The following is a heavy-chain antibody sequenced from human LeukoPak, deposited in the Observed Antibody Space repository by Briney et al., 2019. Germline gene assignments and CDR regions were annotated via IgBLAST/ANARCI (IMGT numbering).Heavy chain of an antibody. D-gene: IGHD4-23*01. CDR3: ATLTGGDDAFDI. V-gene: IGHV4-34*01. Sequence: SETLSLTCAVYGESFSGYYWSWIRQPPGKGLEWIGEINHSGSTNYNPSLKSRVTISVDTSKNQFSLKLSSVTAADTAVYYCATLTGGDDAFDIWGQGTMVTVSS. J-gene: IGHJ3*02. CDR2: INHSGST. CDR1: GESFSGYY.